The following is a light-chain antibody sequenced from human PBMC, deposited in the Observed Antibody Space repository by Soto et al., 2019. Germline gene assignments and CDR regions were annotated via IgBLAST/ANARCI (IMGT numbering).Light chain of an antibody. J-gene: IGKJ3*01. CDR1: QSVSSSY. Sequence: EIVLTQSPGTLSLSPGERATLSCRASQSVSSSYLAWYQQKPGQAPRLIIYGASGRAAGIPDRFSGSGFGTDFTLTISRVEPEDFAVYYCQQYGTSSFTFGQGTKVDIK. CDR2: GAS. CDR3: QQYGTSSFT. V-gene: IGKV3-20*01.